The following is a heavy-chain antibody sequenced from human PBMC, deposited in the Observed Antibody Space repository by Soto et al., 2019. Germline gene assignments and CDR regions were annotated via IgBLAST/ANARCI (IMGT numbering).Heavy chain of an antibody. Sequence: QVQLVESGGGVVQPGRSLRLSCAASGFTFSSYAMHWVRQAPGKGLEWVAVISYDGSNKYYADSVKGRFTISRDNSKNTLYLQMNSLRAEDTAVYYCARDRRNDYEPQCYYYGMDVWGQGTTVTVSS. CDR1: GFTFSSYA. CDR3: ARDRRNDYEPQCYYYGMDV. D-gene: IGHD4-17*01. CDR2: ISYDGSNK. V-gene: IGHV3-30-3*01. J-gene: IGHJ6*02.